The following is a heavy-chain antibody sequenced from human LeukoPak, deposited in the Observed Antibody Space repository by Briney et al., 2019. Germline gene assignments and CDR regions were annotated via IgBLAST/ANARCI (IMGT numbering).Heavy chain of an antibody. CDR1: GGSISSYY. Sequence: PSETLSLTCTVSGGSISSYYWSWIRQPPGKELEWIGYIYYSGSTNYNPSLKSRVTISVDTSKNQFSLKLSFVTAADTAVYYCARSRGTTVTTYFEFWGQGSLVTVSA. V-gene: IGHV4-59*01. J-gene: IGHJ4*02. D-gene: IGHD4-17*01. CDR2: IYYSGST. CDR3: ARSRGTTVTTYFEF.